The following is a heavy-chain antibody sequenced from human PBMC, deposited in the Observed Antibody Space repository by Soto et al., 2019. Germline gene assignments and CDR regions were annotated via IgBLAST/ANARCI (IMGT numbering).Heavy chain of an antibody. Sequence: SETLSLTCTVSGGSISDISYCWGWIRQPPGEGLQWIGCMFYSGATYYNPSLKNRVTLSVDTSNNEFSLKLASVTAPDTAVYYCARHKSGSDWLDPWGQGTLVTVSS. J-gene: IGHJ5*02. CDR1: GGSISDISYC. D-gene: IGHD2-15*01. CDR2: MFYSGAT. CDR3: ARHKSGSDWLDP. V-gene: IGHV4-39*01.